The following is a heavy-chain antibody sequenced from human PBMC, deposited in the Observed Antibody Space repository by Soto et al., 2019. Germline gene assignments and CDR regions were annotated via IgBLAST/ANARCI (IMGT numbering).Heavy chain of an antibody. CDR1: GFTFSSYA. V-gene: IGHV3-30*18. D-gene: IGHD1-26*01. Sequence: SLRLSCAASGFTFSSYAMSWVRQAPGKGLEWVAVISYDGSNKYYADSVKGRFTISRDNSKNTLYLQMNSLRAEDTAVYYCAKDQTHHIVGATYFDYWGQGTLVTVS. J-gene: IGHJ4*02. CDR3: AKDQTHHIVGATYFDY. CDR2: ISYDGSNK.